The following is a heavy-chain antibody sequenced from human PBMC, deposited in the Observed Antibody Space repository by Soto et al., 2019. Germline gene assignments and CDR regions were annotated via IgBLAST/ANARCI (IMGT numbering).Heavy chain of an antibody. CDR3: ARSPKYYYDSSGYYRQGRRSTYYFDY. D-gene: IGHD3-22*01. CDR1: GCSISSGGYY. J-gene: IGHJ4*02. V-gene: IGHV4-31*03. CDR2: IYHSGST. Sequence: PSETLSLTCPFSGCSISSGGYYWSWIRQHPGKGLEWIGYIYHSGSTNYNPSLKSRVTISVDTSKNQFSLKLSSVTAADTAVYYCARSPKYYYDSSGYYRQGRRSTYYFDYWGQGTLVTVSS.